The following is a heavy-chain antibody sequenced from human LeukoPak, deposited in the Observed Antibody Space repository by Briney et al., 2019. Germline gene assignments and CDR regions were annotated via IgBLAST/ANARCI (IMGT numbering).Heavy chain of an antibody. V-gene: IGHV4-61*01. J-gene: IGHJ4*02. CDR2: IYYIGST. CDR1: GGSVSSGNYY. D-gene: IGHD3-10*01. CDR3: ARDFYFGPGSYSHFDY. Sequence: PSETLSLTCTVSGGSVSSGNYYWSWIRQPPGKGLEWIGYIYYIGSTKYNPSLRSRVTMSIDTSKSQFSLKLTSVTAADTAVYYCARDFYFGPGSYSHFDYWGQGALVTVSS.